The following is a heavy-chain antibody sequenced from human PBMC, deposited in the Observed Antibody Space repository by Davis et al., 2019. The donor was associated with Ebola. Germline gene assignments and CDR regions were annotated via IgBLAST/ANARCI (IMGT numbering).Heavy chain of an antibody. D-gene: IGHD3-3*01. CDR2: ISGYNGDS. Sequence: AASVKVSCKTSGYDFTNYGINWVRQAPGQGLEWMGWISGYNGDSNYSQKFQGRVSLTTDTSTNTASMDLRSLKSDDTAVYYCARQRISIFGVAPTFDFWGQGALVTVSS. V-gene: IGHV1-18*01. CDR1: GYDFTNYG. J-gene: IGHJ4*02. CDR3: ARQRISIFGVAPTFDF.